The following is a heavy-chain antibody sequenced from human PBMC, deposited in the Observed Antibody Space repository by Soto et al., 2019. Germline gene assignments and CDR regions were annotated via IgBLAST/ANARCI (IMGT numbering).Heavy chain of an antibody. D-gene: IGHD1-26*01. CDR2: IYYSGST. J-gene: IGHJ4*02. CDR3: ARQGYGGDFDY. CDR1: GGSISSGGYY. V-gene: IGHV4-31*03. Sequence: SETLSLTCTVSGGSISSGGYYWSWIRQHPGKGLEWIGYIYYSGSTYYNPSLKSRVTISVDTSKNQFSLKLSSVTAADTAVYYCARQGYGGDFDYWGQGTLVTVSS.